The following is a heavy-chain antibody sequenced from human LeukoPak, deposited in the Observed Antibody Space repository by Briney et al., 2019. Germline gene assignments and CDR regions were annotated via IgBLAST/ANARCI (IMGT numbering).Heavy chain of an antibody. Sequence: GGSLRLSCAASGFTFSNAWMSWVRQAPGKGLEWVGRIKAKTDGGTTAFAAPVEGRFTMSRDDSKNTLYLQMNSLKTEDTAMYYCTTGGLWYSGRVFWGQGTLVTVS. V-gene: IGHV3-15*01. CDR3: TTGGLWYSGRVF. J-gene: IGHJ4*02. D-gene: IGHD3-10*01. CDR2: IKAKTDGGTT. CDR1: GFTFSNAW.